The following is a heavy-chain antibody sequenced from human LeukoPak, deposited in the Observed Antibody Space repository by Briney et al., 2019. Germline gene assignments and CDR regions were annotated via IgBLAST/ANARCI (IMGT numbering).Heavy chain of an antibody. CDR3: ARAPDYDFRSGPKPEYYFDY. D-gene: IGHD3-3*01. CDR1: GFTFSSYA. J-gene: IGHJ4*02. V-gene: IGHV3-30-3*01. Sequence: GGSLRLSCAASGFTFSSYAMHWVRQAPGKGLEWVAVISYDGSNKYYADSVKGRFTISRDNSKNTLYLQMNSLRAEDTAVYYCARAPDYDFRSGPKPEYYFDYWGQGTLVTVSS. CDR2: ISYDGSNK.